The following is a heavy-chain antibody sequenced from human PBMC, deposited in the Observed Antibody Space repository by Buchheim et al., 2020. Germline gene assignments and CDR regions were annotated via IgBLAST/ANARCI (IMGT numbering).Heavy chain of an antibody. CDR3: ARDFTQWLTFYYYDVLDI. J-gene: IGHJ3*02. CDR2: IKADGSEK. V-gene: IGHV3-7*01. D-gene: IGHD3-9*01. CDR1: GFTSSTYW. Sequence: EVQLVESGGGLVQPGGSLRLSCAASGFTSSTYWMTWVRQAPGKGLEWVANIKADGSEKNYVDSVKGRFTISRDNAKNSLYLQMDSLRVEDTAVYFCARDFTQWLTFYYYDVLDIWGQGT.